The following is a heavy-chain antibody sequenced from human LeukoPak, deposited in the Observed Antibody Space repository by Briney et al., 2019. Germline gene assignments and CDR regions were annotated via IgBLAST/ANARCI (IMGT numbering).Heavy chain of an antibody. J-gene: IGHJ4*02. D-gene: IGHD3-22*01. CDR2: INPNSGGT. V-gene: IGHV1-2*02. Sequence: ASVKVFCKASGYTFTGYYMHWVRQAPGQGLEWMGWINPNSGGTNYAQKFQGRVTMTRDTSISTAYMELSRLRSDDTAVYYCARSGSGYYFIDYWGQGTLVTVSS. CDR3: ARSGSGYYFIDY. CDR1: GYTFTGYY.